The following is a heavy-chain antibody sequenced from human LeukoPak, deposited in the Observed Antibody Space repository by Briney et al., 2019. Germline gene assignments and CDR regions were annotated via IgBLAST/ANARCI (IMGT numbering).Heavy chain of an antibody. D-gene: IGHD3-16*01. V-gene: IGHV3-7*01. CDR1: GFTFSTFW. CDR2: INQDGSEK. CDR3: ARGGAFVSDY. J-gene: IGHJ4*02. Sequence: GGSLRLSCAASGFTFSTFWMSWVRQAPGKGLEWVANINQDGSEKYYVGSMKGRFTVSRDNAKNSLYLQMDSLRAEDTAVYYCARGGAFVSDYWGQGTLVTVSS.